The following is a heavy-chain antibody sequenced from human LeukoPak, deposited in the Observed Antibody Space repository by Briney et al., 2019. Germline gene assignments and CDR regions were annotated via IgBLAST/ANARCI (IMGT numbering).Heavy chain of an antibody. CDR2: IWYDGSNK. CDR3: AKSLPCGGDCHSHYYYYYYMDV. V-gene: IGHV3-33*06. J-gene: IGHJ6*03. Sequence: PGGSLRLSCAASGFTFSSYGMHWVRQAPGKGLEWVAVIWYDGSNKYYADSVKGRFTISRDNSKNTLYLQMNSLRAEDTAVYYCAKSLPCGGDCHSHYYYYYYMDVWGKGTTVTVSS. CDR1: GFTFSSYG. D-gene: IGHD2-21*02.